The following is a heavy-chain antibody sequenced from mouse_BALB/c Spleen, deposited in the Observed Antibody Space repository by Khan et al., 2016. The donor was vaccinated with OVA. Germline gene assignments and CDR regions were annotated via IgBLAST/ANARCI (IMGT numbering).Heavy chain of an antibody. CDR3: ARGGYGTSFAY. D-gene: IGHD2-10*02. CDR1: GYTFTSFW. V-gene: IGHV1-61*01. J-gene: IGHJ3*01. CDR2: IAPSDSET. Sequence: VQLQQSGAELVRPGASVKLSCKASGYTFTSFWMNWVTERPGQGLEWIGMIAPSDSETHYNPMFKAKATLTVDKYSSTAYMKLSDLPSEVSAVYYCARGGYGTSFAYWGQGTLVTVSA.